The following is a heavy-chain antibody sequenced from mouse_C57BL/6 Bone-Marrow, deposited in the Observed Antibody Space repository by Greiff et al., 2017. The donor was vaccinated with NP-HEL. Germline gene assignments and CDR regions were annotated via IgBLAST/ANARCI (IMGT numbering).Heavy chain of an antibody. V-gene: IGHV1-82*01. CDR2: IYPGDGDT. CDR1: GYAFSSSW. D-gene: IGHD2-3*01. CDR3: ARGAYDGYFFYAMDY. J-gene: IGHJ4*01. Sequence: QVQLQQSGPELVKPGASVKISCKASGYAFSSSWMNWVKQRPGKGLEWIGRIYPGDGDTNYNGKFKGKATLTADKSSSTAYMQLSSLTSEDSAVYFCARGAYDGYFFYAMDYWGQGTSVTVSS.